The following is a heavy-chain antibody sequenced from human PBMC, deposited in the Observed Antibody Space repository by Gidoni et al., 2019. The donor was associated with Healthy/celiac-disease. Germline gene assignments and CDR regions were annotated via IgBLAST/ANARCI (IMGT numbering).Heavy chain of an antibody. CDR2: IRSKATSYAT. V-gene: IGHV3-73*01. D-gene: IGHD3-16*01. CDR3: TRRGSGTFGYYYYYGMDV. J-gene: IGHJ6*02. Sequence: EVQLVESGGGLVQPGGSLKLYCEASGFPFSGSAMHWVRQASGKGLEWVGRIRSKATSYATAYAASVKGRFTISRDDSKNTAYLKMNSLKTEDTAVYYCTRRGSGTFGYYYYYGMDVWGQGTTVTVSS. CDR1: GFPFSGSA.